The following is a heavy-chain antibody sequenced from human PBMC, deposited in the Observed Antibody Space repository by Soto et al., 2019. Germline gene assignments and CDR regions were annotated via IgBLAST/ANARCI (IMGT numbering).Heavy chain of an antibody. CDR3: ARAADLSGYADY. Sequence: QVQLQESGPGLVKPSGTLSLTCTVSSDSISSDKWWTWVRQPPGKGLEWIGEIYHSGSTNYNPSLKSRVTISVDKSKNHFSLELSSVTAADTAMYYCARAADLSGYADYWGQGTLVTVSS. V-gene: IGHV4-4*02. CDR2: IYHSGST. CDR1: SDSISSDKW. J-gene: IGHJ4*02. D-gene: IGHD5-12*01.